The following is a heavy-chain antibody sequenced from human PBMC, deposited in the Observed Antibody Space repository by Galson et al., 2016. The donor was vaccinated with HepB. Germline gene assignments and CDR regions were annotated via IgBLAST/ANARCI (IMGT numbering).Heavy chain of an antibody. CDR2: IYSSGST. Sequence: SETLSLTCTVSGGSISNYYWNWIRQPPGKGLEWIGFIYSSGSTNYNPSLKSRVTIAIDTSPNQYPLKLSSVTAADTAVYYCARVSAASGTRLFDYWGQGTLVTVSS. D-gene: IGHD5-12*01. V-gene: IGHV4-59*01. CDR3: ARVSAASGTRLFDY. J-gene: IGHJ4*02. CDR1: GGSISNYY.